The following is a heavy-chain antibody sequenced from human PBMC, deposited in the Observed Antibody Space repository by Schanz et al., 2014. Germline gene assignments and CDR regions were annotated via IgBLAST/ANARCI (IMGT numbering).Heavy chain of an antibody. CDR2: ISNNGDST. J-gene: IGHJ4*02. CDR3: ARIGGSVFDY. D-gene: IGHD3-10*01. V-gene: IGHV3-23*01. Sequence: EVQLLESGGGLVQPGGSLKLSCAASGLIFSNYVMSWVRQAPGKGLEYISAISNNGDSTYYADSVKGRFTISRDNSKNSLYLQMNSLRAEDTAVYYCARIGGSVFDYWAQGTLVTVSS. CDR1: GLIFSNYV.